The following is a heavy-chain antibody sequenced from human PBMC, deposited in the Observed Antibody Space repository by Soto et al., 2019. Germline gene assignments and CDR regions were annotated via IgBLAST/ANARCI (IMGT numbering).Heavy chain of an antibody. CDR2: ISYDGSNK. CDR1: GFTFSSYG. D-gene: IGHD6-6*01. J-gene: IGHJ1*01. CDR3: AKPLAARPGTRSLYFQH. Sequence: QVQLVESGGGVVQPGRSLRLSCAASGFTFSSYGMHWVRQAPGKGLEWVAVISYDGSNKYYADSVKGRFTTSRDNSKNTLYLQMNSLRAEDTAVYYCAKPLAARPGTRSLYFQHWGQGTLVTVSS. V-gene: IGHV3-30*18.